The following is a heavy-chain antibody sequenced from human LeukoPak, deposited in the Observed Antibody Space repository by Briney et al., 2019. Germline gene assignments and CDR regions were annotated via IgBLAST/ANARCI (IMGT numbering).Heavy chain of an antibody. V-gene: IGHV4-39*07. CDR2: IYYSGTT. CDR3: ARLSGRYKFDY. Sequence: SETLSLTCTVSGGSISSSSYFWGWVRQPPGKGLEWIGNIYYSGTTYNNPSLKSRVTVSVDTSKKRFSLKLNSVTAADTAVYYCARLSGRYKFDYWGQGTLVTVSS. CDR1: GGSISSSSYF. D-gene: IGHD1-26*01. J-gene: IGHJ4*02.